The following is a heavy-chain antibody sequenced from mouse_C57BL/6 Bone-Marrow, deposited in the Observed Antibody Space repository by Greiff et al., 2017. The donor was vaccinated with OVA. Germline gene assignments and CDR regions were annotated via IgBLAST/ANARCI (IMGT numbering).Heavy chain of an antibody. J-gene: IGHJ3*01. CDR2: IDPEDGET. D-gene: IGHD1-1*01. V-gene: IGHV14-2*01. CDR1: GFNIKDYY. Sequence: VQLKESGAELVKPGASVKLSCTASGFNIKDYYMHWVKQRTEQGLEWIGRIDPEDGETKYAPKFQGKATITADTSSNTAYLQLSSLTSEDTAVYYCATALGSSYGKAWFAYWGQGTLVTVSA. CDR3: ATALGSSYGKAWFAY.